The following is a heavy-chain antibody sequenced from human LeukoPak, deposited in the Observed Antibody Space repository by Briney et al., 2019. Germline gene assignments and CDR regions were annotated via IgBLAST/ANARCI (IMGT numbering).Heavy chain of an antibody. CDR1: GGSISSSSYY. V-gene: IGHV4-39*01. Sequence: SETLSLTCTVSGGSISSSSYYWGWIRQPPGKGLEWIGSIYYSGCTYYNPSLKSRVTISVDTSKNQFSLKLSSVTAADTAVYYCARQGGSLDYWGQGTLVTVSS. D-gene: IGHD2-15*01. J-gene: IGHJ4*02. CDR3: ARQGGSLDY. CDR2: IYYSGCT.